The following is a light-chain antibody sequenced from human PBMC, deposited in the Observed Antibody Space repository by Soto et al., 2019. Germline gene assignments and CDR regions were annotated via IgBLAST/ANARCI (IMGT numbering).Light chain of an antibody. V-gene: IGKV3-11*01. J-gene: IGKJ4*01. CDR2: DTS. Sequence: EIVWTQSPATLSLSPGDRATLSCRASQSVSSYLAWYHQKPGQAPRLLIYDTSNRATGIPARFSGSGSGTDFTLTISSLDPEDCAVYYCQHRSNWPGFGGGTKVEIK. CDR1: QSVSSY. CDR3: QHRSNWPG.